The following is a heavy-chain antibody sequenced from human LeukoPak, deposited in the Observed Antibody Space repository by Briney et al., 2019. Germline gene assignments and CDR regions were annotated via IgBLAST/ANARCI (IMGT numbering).Heavy chain of an antibody. Sequence: PSETLSLTCAVYGGSFSGYYWRWIRQPPGKGLEWIGEINHSGSTNYNPSLKSRVTISVDTSKNQFSLKLSSVTAADTAVYYCAGLDSSGYYYFDYWGQGTLVTVSS. CDR3: AGLDSSGYYYFDY. CDR2: INHSGST. CDR1: GGSFSGYY. J-gene: IGHJ4*02. D-gene: IGHD3-22*01. V-gene: IGHV4-34*01.